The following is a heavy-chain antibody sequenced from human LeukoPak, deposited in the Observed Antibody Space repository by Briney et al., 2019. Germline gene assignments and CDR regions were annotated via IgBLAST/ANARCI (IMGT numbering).Heavy chain of an antibody. CDR3: AKDGHWTFDS. J-gene: IGHJ4*02. CDR2: IGHEGSNK. Sequence: GGSQRLSCAASGFTFSSSGMHWVRQAPGKGLAWVAFIGHEGSNKYYGDSVKGRFTISRDTSKNTLYLQMNSLRAEDTAVYYCAKDGHWTFDSWGQGTLVTVSS. CDR1: GFTFSSSG. V-gene: IGHV3-30*02. D-gene: IGHD1-1*01.